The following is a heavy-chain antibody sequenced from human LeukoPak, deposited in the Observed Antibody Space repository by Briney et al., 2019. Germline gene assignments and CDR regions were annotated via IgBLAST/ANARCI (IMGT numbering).Heavy chain of an antibody. J-gene: IGHJ4*02. Sequence: PGASLRLSCVASGFTFSNYAMSWVRQAPGQGREWVSALTGSGTNRYYADSLRGRFTTSRDNSKNTVFLQMNSLRHEDTAIYYCVIWGDYDVLTGYYVPDYWGQGTLVTVAS. CDR1: GFTFSNYA. D-gene: IGHD3-9*01. CDR3: VIWGDYDVLTGYYVPDY. V-gene: IGHV3-23*01. CDR2: LTGSGTNR.